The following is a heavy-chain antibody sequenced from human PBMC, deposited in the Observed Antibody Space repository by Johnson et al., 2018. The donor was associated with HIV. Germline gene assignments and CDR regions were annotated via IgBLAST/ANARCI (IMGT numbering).Heavy chain of an antibody. CDR1: GFTFSRYA. J-gene: IGHJ3*02. CDR3: IKETGANSAFDI. Sequence: MLLVESGGGLVQPGGSLRLSCIGSGFTFSRYAMSWVRQTPGKRLEWVSAISNSGGAPHYADSVKGRFRISRDNSKDTVYLQVNSLRGEDTALYYCIKETGANSAFDIWGQGTTVTVSS. CDR2: ISNSGGAP. D-gene: IGHD1-7*01. V-gene: IGHV3-23*04.